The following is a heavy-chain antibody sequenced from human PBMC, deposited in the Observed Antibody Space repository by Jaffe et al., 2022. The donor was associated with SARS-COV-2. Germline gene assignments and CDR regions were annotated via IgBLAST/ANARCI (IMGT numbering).Heavy chain of an antibody. J-gene: IGHJ6*02. D-gene: IGHD2-21*02. Sequence: QITLKESGPTLVKPTQTLTLTCTFSGFSLSTSGVGVGWIRQPPGKALEWLALIYWNDDKRYSPSLKSRLTITKDTSKNQVVLTMTNMDPVDTATYYCAHRPGDCGGDCYPYYYGMDVWGQGTTVTVSS. CDR2: IYWNDDK. CDR3: AHRPGDCGGDCYPYYYGMDV. CDR1: GFSLSTSGVG. V-gene: IGHV2-5*01.